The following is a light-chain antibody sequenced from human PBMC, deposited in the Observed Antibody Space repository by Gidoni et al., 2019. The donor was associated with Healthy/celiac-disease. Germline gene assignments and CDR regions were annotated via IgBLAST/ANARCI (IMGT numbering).Light chain of an antibody. J-gene: IGLJ3*02. CDR3: QSADSIGTYE. CDR1: ALQKQY. CDR2: KDS. V-gene: IGLV3-25*02. Sequence: YELTQPHSVSVYPGQTARITCSGDALQKQYAYWDQQKPGQATVLVIYKDSESPSGIPERFSGSSSGTTVTLTISGVQAEDEADYYGQSADSIGTYEFGGGTKLTVL.